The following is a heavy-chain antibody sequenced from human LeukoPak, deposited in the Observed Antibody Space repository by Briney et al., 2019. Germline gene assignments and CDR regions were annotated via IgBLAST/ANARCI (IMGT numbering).Heavy chain of an antibody. Sequence: GGSLRLSCAASGFTFSNHAMSWARQAPGKGLEWVSGISGAGVTTYYPDSVKGRFTISRDNSKNTLFLQMNSLRAEDTALYYCAKKMKFSSSSSDYWGQGTLVTVSS. CDR2: ISGAGVTT. J-gene: IGHJ4*02. CDR3: AKKMKFSSSSSDY. CDR1: GFTFSNHA. D-gene: IGHD6-6*01. V-gene: IGHV3-23*01.